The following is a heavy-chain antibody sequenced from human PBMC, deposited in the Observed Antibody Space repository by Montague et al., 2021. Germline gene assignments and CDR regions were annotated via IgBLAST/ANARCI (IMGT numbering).Heavy chain of an antibody. CDR3: ARGAHSSGYYGYYYYYGMDV. CDR2: IGTAGDT. J-gene: IGHJ6*02. V-gene: IGHV3-13*04. Sequence: SLRLSCAASGFTFSSYDMHWVRQATGKGLEWVSAIGTAGDTYYPGSVKGRFTISRENAKNSLYLQMNSLRAGDTPVYYCARGAHSSGYYGYYYYYGMDVWGQGTTVTVSS. D-gene: IGHD3-22*01. CDR1: GFTFSSYD.